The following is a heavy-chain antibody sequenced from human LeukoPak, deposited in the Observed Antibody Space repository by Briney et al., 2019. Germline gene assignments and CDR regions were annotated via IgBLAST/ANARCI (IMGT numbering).Heavy chain of an antibody. CDR1: GFTFSGSA. Sequence: GGSLRLSCAASGFTFSGSAMHWVRQASGKGLEWVGRIRSKANSYATAYAASVKGRFTISRDDSKNTAYLQMNSLKTEDTAVYYCARLGMITFGGVIANYYMDVWGKGTTVTVSS. CDR2: IRSKANSYAT. J-gene: IGHJ6*03. CDR3: ARLGMITFGGVIANYYMDV. V-gene: IGHV3-73*01. D-gene: IGHD3-16*02.